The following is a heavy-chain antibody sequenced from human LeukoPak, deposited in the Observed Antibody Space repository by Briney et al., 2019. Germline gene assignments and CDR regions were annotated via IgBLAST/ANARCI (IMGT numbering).Heavy chain of an antibody. CDR1: GFSFRNYA. Sequence: GGSLRLSCAASGFSFRNYAMSWVRQAPARGPEWVASLRGNDETFYADSVKGRFTLSRDDSRNTVYLQLNNLRVGDTAIYYCARAGWVSNADAVWWGQGTRVTVSS. CDR2: LRGNDET. CDR3: ARAGWVSNADAVW. D-gene: IGHD1-1*01. J-gene: IGHJ4*02. V-gene: IGHV3-23*01.